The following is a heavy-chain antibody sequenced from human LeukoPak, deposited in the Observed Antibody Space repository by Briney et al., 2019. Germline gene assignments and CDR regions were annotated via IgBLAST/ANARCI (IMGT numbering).Heavy chain of an antibody. CDR1: GGSISSYY. D-gene: IGHD6-13*01. V-gene: IGHV4-59*01. J-gene: IGHJ4*02. CDR2: IYYSGST. Sequence: PSETLSLTCTVSGGSISSYYWSWIRQPPGKGLEWIGYIYYSGSTNYNPSLRSRVTISVDTSKNQFSLKLSSVTAADTAVYYCARVGAAAGDYWGQGTLVTVSS. CDR3: ARVGAAAGDY.